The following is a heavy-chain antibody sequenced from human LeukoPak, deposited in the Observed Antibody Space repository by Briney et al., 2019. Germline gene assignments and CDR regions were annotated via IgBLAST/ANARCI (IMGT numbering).Heavy chain of an antibody. D-gene: IGHD3-3*01. CDR3: ARVTNVLRFLEWLPAVYYFDY. CDR1: GGSVSSGSYY. CDR2: IYYSGST. J-gene: IGHJ4*02. Sequence: PSETLSLTCTVSGGSVSSGSYYWSWIRQPPGKGLEWIGYIYYSGSTNYNPSLKSRVTISVDTSKNQFSLKLSSMTAADTAVYYCARVTNVLRFLEWLPAVYYFDYWGQGTLVTVSS. V-gene: IGHV4-61*01.